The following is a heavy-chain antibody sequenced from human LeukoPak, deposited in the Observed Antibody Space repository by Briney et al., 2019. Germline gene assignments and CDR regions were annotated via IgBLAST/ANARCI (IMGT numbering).Heavy chain of an antibody. J-gene: IGHJ5*02. Sequence: GSLRLSCSASGFTFSSYAMSWVRQAPGKGLEWVSASSGSGSSTYYADSVKGRFTISRDNSKNTLYLQMNSLRAEDTAVYYCAKTTMIVVGRNWFDPWGQGTLVTVSS. D-gene: IGHD3-22*01. CDR3: AKTTMIVVGRNWFDP. CDR2: SSGSGSST. V-gene: IGHV3-23*01. CDR1: GFTFSSYA.